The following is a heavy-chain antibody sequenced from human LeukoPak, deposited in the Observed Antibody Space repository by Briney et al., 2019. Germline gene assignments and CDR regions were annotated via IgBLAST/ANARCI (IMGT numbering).Heavy chain of an antibody. CDR2: IYYSGST. D-gene: IGHD3-9*01. Sequence: PSETLSLTCTVSGGSISSYYWSWIRQPPAKGLEWIGYIYYSGSTNYNPSLKSRVTISVDTSKNQFSLKLSSVTAADTVVFHAEDGIRDFDWFPFGYWGQGTLVTVSS. V-gene: IGHV4-59*01. J-gene: IGHJ4*02. CDR1: GGSISSYY. CDR3: EDGIRDFDWFPFGY.